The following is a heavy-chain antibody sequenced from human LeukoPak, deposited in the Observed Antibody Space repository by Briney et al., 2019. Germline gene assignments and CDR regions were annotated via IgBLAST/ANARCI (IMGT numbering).Heavy chain of an antibody. Sequence: PSETLSLTCTVSGGSIGSYYWSWIRQPPGKGLEWIGYIYYSGSTNYNPSLKSRVTISVDTSKNQFSLKLSSVAAADTAVYYCARRITMVRGVYVFDYWGQGTLVTVSS. J-gene: IGHJ4*02. CDR2: IYYSGST. CDR1: GGSIGSYY. D-gene: IGHD3-10*01. V-gene: IGHV4-59*08. CDR3: ARRITMVRGVYVFDY.